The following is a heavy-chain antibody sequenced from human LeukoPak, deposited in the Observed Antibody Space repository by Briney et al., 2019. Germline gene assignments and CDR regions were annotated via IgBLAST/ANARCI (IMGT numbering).Heavy chain of an antibody. D-gene: IGHD5-18*01. J-gene: IGHJ5*02. CDR3: ARHSGVQLWNPNWFDP. CDR1: GGSISSYY. Sequence: PSETLSLTCTVSGGSISSYYWSWIRQPPGKGLEWIGFIYYSGSTNYNPSLKSRVTISVDTSKNQFSLKLSSVTAADTAVYNCARHSGVQLWNPNWFDPWGQGTLVTVSS. CDR2: IYYSGST. V-gene: IGHV4-59*08.